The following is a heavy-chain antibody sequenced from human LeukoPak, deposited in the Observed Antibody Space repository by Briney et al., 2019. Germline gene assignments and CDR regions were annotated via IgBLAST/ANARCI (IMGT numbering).Heavy chain of an antibody. J-gene: IGHJ6*04. V-gene: IGHV3-48*03. CDR1: GFTFSSSE. D-gene: IGHD3-10*02. CDR2: ISSSGSTI. CDR3: AELGITMIGGV. Sequence: PGGSLRLSCAASGFTFSSSEMNWVRQALGKGLEWVSYISSSGSTIYYADSVKGRFTISRDNVKNSLYLQMNSLRAEDTAVYYCAELGITMIGGVWGKGTTVTISS.